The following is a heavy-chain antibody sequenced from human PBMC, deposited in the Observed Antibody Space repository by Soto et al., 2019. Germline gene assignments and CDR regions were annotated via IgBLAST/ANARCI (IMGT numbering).Heavy chain of an antibody. CDR3: AKDLHILTGYYGMDV. V-gene: IGHV3-23*01. CDR2: ISGSGGST. D-gene: IGHD3-9*01. J-gene: IGHJ6*02. Sequence: HPGGSMRLSCAASGFTFSSYAMSWVRQAPGKGLEWVSAISGSGGSTYYADSVKGRFTISRDNSKNTLYLQMNSLRAEDTAVYYCAKDLHILTGYYGMDVWGQGTTVTVSS. CDR1: GFTFSSYA.